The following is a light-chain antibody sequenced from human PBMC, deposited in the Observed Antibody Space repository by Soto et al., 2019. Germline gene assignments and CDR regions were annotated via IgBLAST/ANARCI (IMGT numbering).Light chain of an antibody. CDR3: ASWDDSRKGV. V-gene: IGLV1-44*01. CDR1: TSNIESHT. Sequence: QSVLTQPPSASLTPGQRITMSCCGTTSNIESHTVNWYQQVPGTAPKLLINTNNQRPSGVPDRFSGSKSGASASLAINGLQSEDEATYYCASWDDSRKGVFGTGTKVTVL. J-gene: IGLJ1*01. CDR2: TNN.